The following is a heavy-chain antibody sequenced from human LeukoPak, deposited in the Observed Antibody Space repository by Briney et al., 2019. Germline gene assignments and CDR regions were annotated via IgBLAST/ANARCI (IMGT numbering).Heavy chain of an antibody. CDR2: IYYSGST. CDR1: GGSISSYY. J-gene: IGHJ4*02. D-gene: IGHD3-16*01. Sequence: SETLSLTCTVSGGSISSYYWSWIRQPPGKGLEWIGYIYYSGSTNYKPSVKSRVTISVDTSKNQFSLKLSSVTAADTAVYYCAKALGGGGTDYWGQGTLVTVSS. V-gene: IGHV4-59*01. CDR3: AKALGGGGTDY.